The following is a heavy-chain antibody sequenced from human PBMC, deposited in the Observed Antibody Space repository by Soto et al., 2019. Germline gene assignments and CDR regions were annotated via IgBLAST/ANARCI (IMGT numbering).Heavy chain of an antibody. CDR1: GFTFSSFS. CDR2: IKNSANSYTT. V-gene: IGHV3-72*01. Sequence: GGSLRLSCAASGFTFSSFSMNWVRQAPGRGLERVGRIKNSANSYTTEYAASVKGRITISRDDSNNSLYLQIRSLKTEDTAVYYCARVRLGAPTRYFDYWGQGTLVTVSS. J-gene: IGHJ4*02. CDR3: ARVRLGAPTRYFDY. D-gene: IGHD1-26*01.